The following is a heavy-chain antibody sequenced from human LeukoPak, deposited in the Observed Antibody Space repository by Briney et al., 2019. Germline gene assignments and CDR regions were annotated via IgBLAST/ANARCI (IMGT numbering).Heavy chain of an antibody. CDR2: ISVSGGST. J-gene: IGHJ3*01. D-gene: IGHD1-26*01. Sequence: PGGSLRPSCSAPGFTFSSYAMSWVRQAPGKGLEWASSISVSGGSTYYADSVKGRFTISRDNSKNTLYLQMNSLRAEDTAVYYCAKLEAGEVGAVWGQGTMVTVSS. CDR1: GFTFSSYA. V-gene: IGHV3-23*01. CDR3: AKLEAGEVGAV.